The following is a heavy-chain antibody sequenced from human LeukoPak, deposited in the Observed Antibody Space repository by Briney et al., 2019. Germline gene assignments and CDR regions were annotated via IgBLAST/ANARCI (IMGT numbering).Heavy chain of an antibody. CDR1: GYTFTSYD. CDR2: MNPNSGNT. CDR3: ARGGDGYNWGYYYYYMDV. Sequence: ASVKVSCKASGYTFTSYDINWVRQATGQGLEWMGWMNPNSGNTGYAQKFQGRVTMTRNTSISTAYMELRSLRSDDTAVYYCARGGDGYNWGYYYYYMDVWGKGTTVTVSS. V-gene: IGHV1-8*01. J-gene: IGHJ6*03. D-gene: IGHD5-24*01.